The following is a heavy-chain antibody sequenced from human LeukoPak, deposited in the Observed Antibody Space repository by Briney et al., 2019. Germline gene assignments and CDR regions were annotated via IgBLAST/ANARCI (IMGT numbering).Heavy chain of an antibody. CDR3: ARDGSSWCYDY. J-gene: IGHJ4*01. V-gene: IGHV3-66*01. Sequence: GGSLRLSCAASGFTVSSNYISWVRQAPGKGLEWVSVIYSGGSTYYADSVKGRFTVSRDNSKNTLYLQMNSLRAEDTAVYYCARDGSSWCYDYWGHGTLVTVSS. CDR2: IYSGGST. CDR1: GFTVSSNY. D-gene: IGHD6-13*01.